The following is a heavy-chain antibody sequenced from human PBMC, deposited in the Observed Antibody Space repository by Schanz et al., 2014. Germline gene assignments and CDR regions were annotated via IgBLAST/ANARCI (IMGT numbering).Heavy chain of an antibody. CDR1: GFSFGTYA. CDR3: VRVSVADPRLYRGMDRDIDY. V-gene: IGHV3-23*01. Sequence: EVQLLESGGGLVQPGGSLRLSCAASGFSFGTYAMSWVRQAPGKGLLWVSSISGTGGDDTYYADSVKGRFTISRDNAKNTLYLQMNNLRAEDTAVYYCVRVSVADPRLYRGMDRDIDYWGQGTLVTVSS. D-gene: IGHD5-18*01. J-gene: IGHJ4*02. CDR2: ISGTGGDDT.